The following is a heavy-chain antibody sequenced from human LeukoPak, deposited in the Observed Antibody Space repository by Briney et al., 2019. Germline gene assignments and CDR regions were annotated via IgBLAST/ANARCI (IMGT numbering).Heavy chain of an antibody. J-gene: IGHJ5*02. CDR3: AKHCSGYCYTASEKTFDP. D-gene: IGHD2-15*01. V-gene: IGHV3-23*01. Sequence: GGSLRLSCAASGFTFSSYSMNWVRQAPGKGLEWVSGIGSNSVPTVYADSVKGRFTISRDNSKSMLYLQMDSLRVEDTAVYYCAKHCSGYCYTASEKTFDPWGQGTLVTVSS. CDR2: IGSNSVPT. CDR1: GFTFSSYS.